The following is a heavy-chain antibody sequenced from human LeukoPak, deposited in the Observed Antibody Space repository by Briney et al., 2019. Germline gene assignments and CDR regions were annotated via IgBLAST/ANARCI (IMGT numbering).Heavy chain of an antibody. D-gene: IGHD6-13*01. Sequence: GGSLRLSCAASGFAFSSYSMNWVRQAPGKGREWVSSISGTGTYIYFANSLKGRFSISRDNAENSLFLQMNSLRAEDTAVYFCARASLSEIIAAEAFFDSWGQGTLVTVSS. CDR3: ARASLSEIIAAEAFFDS. CDR1: GFAFSSYS. V-gene: IGHV3-21*01. CDR2: ISGTGTYI. J-gene: IGHJ4*02.